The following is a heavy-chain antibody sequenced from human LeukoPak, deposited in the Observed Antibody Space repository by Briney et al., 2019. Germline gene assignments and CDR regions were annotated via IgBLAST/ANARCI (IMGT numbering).Heavy chain of an antibody. CDR1: GGSISSYY. Sequence: SETLSLTCTVSGGSISSYYWSWIRQPPGKGLEWIGYIYYSGSTNYSPSLKSRVSISVDTSKNQFSLKLSSVTAADTAVYYCARSEYSYGADAFDIWGQGTMVTVSS. CDR2: IYYSGST. V-gene: IGHV4-59*01. D-gene: IGHD5-18*01. J-gene: IGHJ3*02. CDR3: ARSEYSYGADAFDI.